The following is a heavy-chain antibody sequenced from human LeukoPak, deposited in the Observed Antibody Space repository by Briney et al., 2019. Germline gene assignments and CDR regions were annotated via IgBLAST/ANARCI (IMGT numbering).Heavy chain of an antibody. CDR2: IIPIFGTA. CDR1: GGTFSSYA. J-gene: IGHJ1*01. Sequence: SVKVSCKASGGTFSSYAISWVRQAPGQGLEWMGGIIPIFGTANYAQKFQGRVTITADESTSTAYMELSSLRSEDTAVYYCARDGYCSGGSCYSGHFQHWGQGTLVTVSS. CDR3: ARDGYCSGGSCYSGHFQH. V-gene: IGHV1-69*13. D-gene: IGHD2-15*01.